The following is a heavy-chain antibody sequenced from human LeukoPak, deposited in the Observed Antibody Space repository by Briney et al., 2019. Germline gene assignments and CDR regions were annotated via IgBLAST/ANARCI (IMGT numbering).Heavy chain of an antibody. Sequence: PGGSLRLSCAASEFTFSSYSMNWVRQAPGKGLEWISYISSSSSTIYYADSVKGRFTISRDNAKNSLYLQMNSLRAEDTAVYFCARIEYSSTGGYLDIWGQGTMVTVSS. J-gene: IGHJ3*02. V-gene: IGHV3-48*04. CDR3: ARIEYSSTGGYLDI. CDR1: EFTFSSYS. D-gene: IGHD6-13*01. CDR2: ISSSSSTI.